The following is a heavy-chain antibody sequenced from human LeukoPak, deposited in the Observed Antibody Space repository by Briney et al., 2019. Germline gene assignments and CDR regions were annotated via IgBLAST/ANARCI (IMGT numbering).Heavy chain of an antibody. D-gene: IGHD2-15*01. CDR3: ARDRVVGLGIDNAFDI. J-gene: IGHJ3*02. CDR1: GGTFSSYA. CDR2: IIPVFGTA. V-gene: IGHV1-69*13. Sequence: SVKVSCKASGGTFSSYAISWVRQAPGQGLEWMGGIIPVFGTANYAQKFQGRVTITADESTSTAYMELSSLRSEDTAAYYCARDRVVGLGIDNAFDIWGHGTMVTVSS.